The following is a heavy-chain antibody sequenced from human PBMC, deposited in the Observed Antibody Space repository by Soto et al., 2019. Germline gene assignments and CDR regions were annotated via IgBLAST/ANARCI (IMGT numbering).Heavy chain of an antibody. D-gene: IGHD3-10*01. CDR3: SRDALLWFGEVVYYYGMDV. J-gene: IGHJ6*02. V-gene: IGHV3-20*04. CDR1: GFTFDDYG. CDR2: INWNGGST. Sequence: PGGSLRLSCAASGFTFDDYGMSWVRQAPGKGLEWVSGINWNGGSTGYADSVKGRFTISRDNAKNSLYLQMNSLSAEDTALYFCSRDALLWFGEVVYYYGMDVWGQGTTVTVSS.